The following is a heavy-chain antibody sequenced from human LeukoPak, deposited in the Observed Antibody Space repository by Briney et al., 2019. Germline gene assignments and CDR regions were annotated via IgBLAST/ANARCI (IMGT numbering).Heavy chain of an antibody. CDR1: GYTFTGYY. J-gene: IGHJ3*02. Sequence: ASVKVSCKASGYTFTGYYMHWVRQAPGQGLEWMGWINPNSGGTNYAQKFQGRVTMTRDTSISTAYMELSRLRSDDTVVYYCARDPLYGDYEVGELDAFDIWGQGTMVTVSS. D-gene: IGHD4-17*01. CDR3: ARDPLYGDYEVGELDAFDI. CDR2: INPNSGGT. V-gene: IGHV1-2*02.